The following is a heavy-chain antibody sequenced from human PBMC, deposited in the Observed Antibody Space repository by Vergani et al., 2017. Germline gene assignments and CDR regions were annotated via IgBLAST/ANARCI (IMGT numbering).Heavy chain of an antibody. Sequence: QVPLVQSGAAVKKPGASVKVSCKASGGTFSSYAISWVRQATGQGLEWMGWMNPNSGNTGYAQKFQGRVTMTRNTSISTAYMELSSLRSEDTAVYYCAREFDVGGPGYFDLWGRGTLVTVSS. V-gene: IGHV1-8*02. CDR1: GGTFSSYA. CDR3: AREFDVGGPGYFDL. D-gene: IGHD3-3*01. J-gene: IGHJ2*01. CDR2: MNPNSGNT.